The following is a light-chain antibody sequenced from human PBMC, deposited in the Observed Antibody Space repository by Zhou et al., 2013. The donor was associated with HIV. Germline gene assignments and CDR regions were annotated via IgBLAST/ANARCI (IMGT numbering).Light chain of an antibody. V-gene: IGKV3-15*01. CDR3: QQYNDWPYT. J-gene: IGKJ2*01. CDR1: QSVSYSY. Sequence: EIVLTQSPGTLSLSPGERATLSCRASQSVSYSYLAWYQQKPGQAPRLLIYRASTRATGLPARFSGSGSGTEFTLTINTMQSEDFAVYYCQQYNDWPYTFGQGTKLEIK. CDR2: RAS.